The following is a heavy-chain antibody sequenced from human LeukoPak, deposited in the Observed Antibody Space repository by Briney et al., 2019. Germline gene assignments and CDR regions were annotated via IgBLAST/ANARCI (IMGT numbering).Heavy chain of an antibody. CDR2: TFYRSKWYN. J-gene: IGHJ3*02. V-gene: IGHV6-1*01. Sequence: SQTLSLTCAISGDSVSSNSVARNWIRQSPSRGLEWLGRTFYRSKWYNDYAVSVKSRITIIPDTSKNQFSLQLSSVTPEDTAVYYCARGKYSAFDTWGQGTMVTVSS. CDR3: ARGKYSAFDT. CDR1: GDSVSSNSVA. D-gene: IGHD2/OR15-2a*01.